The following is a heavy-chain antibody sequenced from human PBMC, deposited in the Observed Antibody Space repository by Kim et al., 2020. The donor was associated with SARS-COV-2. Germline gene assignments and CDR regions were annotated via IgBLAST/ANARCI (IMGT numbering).Heavy chain of an antibody. Sequence: GGSLRLSCAASGFTFSSYAMSWVRQAPGKGLEWVSAISGSGGSTYYADSVKGRFTISRDNSKNTLYLQMNSLRAEDTAVYYCAKCAAPVLRYFDWANPYCFDYWGQGTLVTVSS. CDR3: AKCAAPVLRYFDWANPYCFDY. J-gene: IGHJ4*02. D-gene: IGHD3-9*01. CDR1: GFTFSSYA. V-gene: IGHV3-23*01. CDR2: ISGSGGST.